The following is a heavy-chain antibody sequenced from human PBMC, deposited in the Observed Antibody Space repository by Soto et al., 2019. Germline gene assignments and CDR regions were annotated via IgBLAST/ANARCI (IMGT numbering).Heavy chain of an antibody. D-gene: IGHD2-15*01. V-gene: IGHV1-46*01. J-gene: IGHJ4*02. CDR2: INPSGGST. CDR1: GYTFTSYY. CDR3: ATLQSRDALQDY. Sequence: VASVKVSCKASGYTFTSYYMHWVRQAPGQGLEWMGIINPSGGSTSYAQKFQGRVTMTRDTSTSTVYMELSSLRSEDTAVYYCATLQSRDALQDYWGQGTLVPVSS.